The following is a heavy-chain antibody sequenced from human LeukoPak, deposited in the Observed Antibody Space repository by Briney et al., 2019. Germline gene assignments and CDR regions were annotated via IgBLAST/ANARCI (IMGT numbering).Heavy chain of an antibody. Sequence: HAGGSLRLSCAASGFTFSSYWMHWVRQAPGKGLVWVSRINSDGSSTSYADSVKGRFTISRDNSKNTLYLVMNSLRVDDTAVYYCAKAVDLATISVDIWGQGTMVTVSS. V-gene: IGHV3-74*01. J-gene: IGHJ3*02. D-gene: IGHD5-24*01. CDR2: INSDGSST. CDR3: AKAVDLATISVDI. CDR1: GFTFSSYW.